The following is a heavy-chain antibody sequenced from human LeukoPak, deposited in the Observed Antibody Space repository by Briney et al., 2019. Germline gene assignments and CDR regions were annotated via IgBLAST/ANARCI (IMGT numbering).Heavy chain of an antibody. Sequence: SETLSLTCTVSGGSISNYYWSWIRQPPGKGLEWIGYIYYSGSTNYNPSLKSRVTISVDTSKNQFSLKLSSVTAADTAVYYCARDGVDAFDIWGQGTMVTVSS. V-gene: IGHV4-59*12. CDR1: GGSISNYY. CDR2: IYYSGST. CDR3: ARDGVDAFDI. D-gene: IGHD2-8*01. J-gene: IGHJ3*02.